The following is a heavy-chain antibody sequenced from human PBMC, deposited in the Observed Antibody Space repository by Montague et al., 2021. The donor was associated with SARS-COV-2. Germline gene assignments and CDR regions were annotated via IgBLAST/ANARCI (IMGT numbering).Heavy chain of an antibody. V-gene: IGHV3-48*03. CDR3: ATLARGLFDHGMDV. D-gene: IGHD3-10*01. Sequence: SLRLSCAASGFTFSRHEVNWVRQAPGKGLEWVSYITSDGGITYYAGFVEGRFTISRDNAKNSLYLHMNSLRVGDTAVYYCATLARGLFDHGMDVWGQGTTVTVSS. J-gene: IGHJ6*02. CDR2: ITSDGGIT. CDR1: GFTFSRHE.